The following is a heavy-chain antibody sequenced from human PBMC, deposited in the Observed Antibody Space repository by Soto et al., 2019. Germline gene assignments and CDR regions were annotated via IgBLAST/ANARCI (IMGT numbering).Heavy chain of an antibody. Sequence: SETLSLTCTVYGGSFSGYYWSCIRQPPGKGLEWIGEINHSGSTNYNPSLKSRVTISLDTSKNQFSLKLTSVTAADTAVYYCARGGDCSGGTCNPRTIDYYSCGMDVWGQGTTVTVSS. CDR1: GGSFSGYY. D-gene: IGHD2-15*01. V-gene: IGHV4-34*01. J-gene: IGHJ6*02. CDR3: ARGGDCSGGTCNPRTIDYYSCGMDV. CDR2: INHSGST.